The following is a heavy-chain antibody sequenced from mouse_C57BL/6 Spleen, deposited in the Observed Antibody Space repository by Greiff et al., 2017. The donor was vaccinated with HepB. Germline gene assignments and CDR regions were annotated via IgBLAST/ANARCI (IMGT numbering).Heavy chain of an antibody. J-gene: IGHJ4*01. D-gene: IGHD1-1*01. Sequence: QVQLKQPGAELVKPGASVKLSCKASGYTFTSYWMQWVKQRPGQGLEWIGEIDPSDSYTNYNQKFKGKATLTVDTSSSTAYMQLSSLTSEDSAVYYCARGTTVVDGAMDYWGQGTSVTVSS. CDR3: ARGTTVVDGAMDY. CDR2: IDPSDSYT. CDR1: GYTFTSYW. V-gene: IGHV1-50*01.